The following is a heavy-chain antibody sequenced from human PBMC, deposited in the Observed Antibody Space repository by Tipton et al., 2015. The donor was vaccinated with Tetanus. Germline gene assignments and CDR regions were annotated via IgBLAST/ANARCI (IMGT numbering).Heavy chain of an antibody. D-gene: IGHD3-10*01. Sequence: QLVQSGAEVKKPGSSVKVSCKASGGTFTSYAFSWVRQAPGQGLEWMGTILPIFGTTNYAQKFQGRVTITADKSTRTVYMELSSLRSGDTAIYDWARNFDGSKPYDSMGQGTLVSVSS. CDR3: ARNFDGSKPYDS. CDR2: ILPIFGTT. V-gene: IGHV1-69*06. J-gene: IGHJ5*01. CDR1: GGTFTSYA.